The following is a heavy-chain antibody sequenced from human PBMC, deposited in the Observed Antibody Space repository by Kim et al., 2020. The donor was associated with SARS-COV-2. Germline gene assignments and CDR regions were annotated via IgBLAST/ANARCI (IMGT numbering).Heavy chain of an antibody. V-gene: IGHV1-18*01. CDR2: ISAHNGYT. J-gene: IGHJ4*02. Sequence: SFPSSFSPFTTYVINWVRQAPGQGLEWMGWISAHNGYTNYAQNLQDRVTMTTDTSTNTVYMDLRNLRSDDTAMYYCTRAGYCSGGSCSGLSHFDYWAQGTLVTVSS. D-gene: IGHD2-15*01. CDR3: TRAGYCSGGSCSGLSHFDY. CDR1: FSPFTTYV.